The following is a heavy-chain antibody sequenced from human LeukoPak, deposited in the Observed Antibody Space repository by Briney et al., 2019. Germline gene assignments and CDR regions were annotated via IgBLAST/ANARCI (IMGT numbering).Heavy chain of an antibody. CDR2: INYSGDAT. CDR1: GFTFSSNS. D-gene: IGHD2-15*01. Sequence: GGSLRLSCAASGFTFSSNSMSWVRQAPGKGLDLVSAINYSGDATYSVDSVKGRFTISRDNSKNTLYLQMNSLRAEDTAIYYCAKGYCSGGNCYQYFDYWGQGTLVTVAS. J-gene: IGHJ4*02. CDR3: AKGYCSGGNCYQYFDY. V-gene: IGHV3-23*01.